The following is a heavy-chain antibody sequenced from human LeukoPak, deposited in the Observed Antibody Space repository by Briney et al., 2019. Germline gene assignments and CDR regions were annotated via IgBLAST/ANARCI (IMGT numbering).Heavy chain of an antibody. CDR1: GFTFSIYS. J-gene: IGHJ5*02. CDR3: ARGHIVVVTAEGNWFDP. CDR2: ISSSSSTI. V-gene: IGHV3-48*01. Sequence: PGGSLRLSCAASGFTFSIYSMNWVRQAPGKGPEWVSYISSSSSTIYYADSVKGRFTISRDNAKNSLYLQMNSLRAEDTAVYYCARGHIVVVTAEGNWFDPWGQGTLVTVSS. D-gene: IGHD2-21*02.